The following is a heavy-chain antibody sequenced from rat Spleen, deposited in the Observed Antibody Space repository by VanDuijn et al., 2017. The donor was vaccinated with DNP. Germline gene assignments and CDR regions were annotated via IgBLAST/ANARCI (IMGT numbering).Heavy chain of an antibody. D-gene: IGHD1-1*01. V-gene: IGHV5S11*01. Sequence: EVQLVESGGGLVKPGRSMKLSCAASGFSFSDFYMAWVRQAPTKGLEWVASISTGGTHSYYRDSVKGRFTISRDNSKNTLYLQMDSLRSEETATYYCARSVVTYFDSWGQGVMVTVSS. CDR3: ARSVVTYFDS. J-gene: IGHJ2*01. CDR2: ISTGGTHS. CDR1: GFSFSDFY.